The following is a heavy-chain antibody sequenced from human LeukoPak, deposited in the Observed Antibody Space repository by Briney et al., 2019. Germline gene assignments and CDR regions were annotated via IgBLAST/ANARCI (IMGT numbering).Heavy chain of an antibody. Sequence: GGSLRLSCAASGFTFSSYSVNWVRQAPGKGLEWVSSISSSSSYIYYADSVKGRFTISRDNAKNSLYLQMSSLRAEDTAVYYCARVWADYGDYYYYYYMDVWGKGTTVTVSS. V-gene: IGHV3-21*01. D-gene: IGHD4-17*01. CDR2: ISSSSSYI. CDR1: GFTFSSYS. CDR3: ARVWADYGDYYYYYYMDV. J-gene: IGHJ6*03.